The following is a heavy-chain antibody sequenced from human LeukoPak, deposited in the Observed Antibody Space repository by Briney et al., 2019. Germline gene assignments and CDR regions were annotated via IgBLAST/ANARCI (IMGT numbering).Heavy chain of an antibody. V-gene: IGHV3-7*01. Sequence: GGSLRLSCAASGFTFSSYWVSWVRQAPEKGLEWVANIKEDGSPRYYVDSVKGRFTISRDNTKNSLYLQMNSLRAEDTAVYYCARYCSGASCPEYYFDYWGQGTLVTVSS. J-gene: IGHJ4*02. CDR2: IKEDGSPR. CDR1: GFTFSSYW. CDR3: ARYCSGASCPEYYFDY. D-gene: IGHD2-15*01.